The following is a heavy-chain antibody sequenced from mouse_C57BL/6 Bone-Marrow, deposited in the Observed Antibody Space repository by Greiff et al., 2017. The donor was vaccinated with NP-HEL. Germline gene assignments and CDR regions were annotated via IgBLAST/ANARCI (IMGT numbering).Heavy chain of an antibody. J-gene: IGHJ1*03. Sequence: QVQLQQSGAELVRPGASVKMSCKASGYTFTSYNMHWVKQTPRQGLEWIGAIYPGNGDTSYNQKFKGKATLTVDKSSSTAYMQLSSLTPEDSAVYFCARQDDGYFYWYFDVWGTGTTVTVSS. CDR3: ARQDDGYFYWYFDV. CDR2: IYPGNGDT. V-gene: IGHV1-12*01. CDR1: GYTFTSYN. D-gene: IGHD2-3*01.